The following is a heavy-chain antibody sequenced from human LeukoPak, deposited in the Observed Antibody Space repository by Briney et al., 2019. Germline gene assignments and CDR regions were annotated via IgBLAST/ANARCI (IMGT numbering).Heavy chain of an antibody. J-gene: IGHJ6*03. CDR1: GGSFSGYY. Sequence: SETLSLTCAVYGGSFSGYYWSWIRQPPGKGLEWIGEINHSGSTNYNPSLKSRVTISVDTSKNQFSLKLSSVTAVDTAVYYCARFRRHSSSSLYYYYYMDVWGKGTTVTVSS. D-gene: IGHD6-6*01. V-gene: IGHV4-34*01. CDR3: ARFRRHSSSSLYYYYYMDV. CDR2: INHSGST.